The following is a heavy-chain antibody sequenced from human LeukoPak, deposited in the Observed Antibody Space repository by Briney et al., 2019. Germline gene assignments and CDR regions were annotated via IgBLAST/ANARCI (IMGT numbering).Heavy chain of an antibody. D-gene: IGHD6-13*01. Sequence: PGRSLGLSCAASGFTFSSYAMHWVRQAPGKGLEWVAVISYDGSNKYYADSVKGRFTISRDNSKNTLYLQMNSLRAEDTAVYYCARVSRRAAAGEYYFDYWGQGTLVTVSS. CDR1: GFTFSSYA. CDR2: ISYDGSNK. V-gene: IGHV3-30*04. J-gene: IGHJ4*02. CDR3: ARVSRRAAAGEYYFDY.